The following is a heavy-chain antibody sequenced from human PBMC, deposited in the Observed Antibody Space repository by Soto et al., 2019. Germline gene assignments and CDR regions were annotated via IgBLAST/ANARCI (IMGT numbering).Heavy chain of an antibody. D-gene: IGHD4-17*01. CDR2: IYSGGST. V-gene: IGHV3-66*01. Sequence: GGSLRLSCAASGFTVSSNYMSWVRQAPGKGLEWVSVIYSGGSTYYADSVKGRFTISRDNSKNTLYLQMNSLRAEDTAVYYCARAHYDYGDYDRLGYFDYWGQGTLVTVSS. CDR3: ARAHYDYGDYDRLGYFDY. J-gene: IGHJ4*02. CDR1: GFTVSSNY.